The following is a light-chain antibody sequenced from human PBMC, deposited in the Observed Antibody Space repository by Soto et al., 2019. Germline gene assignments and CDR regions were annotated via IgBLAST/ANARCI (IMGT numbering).Light chain of an antibody. CDR1: QNISNY. V-gene: IGKV3-20*01. Sequence: IVSTQSPAALSLSPEIRPTLSYRASQNISNYLIWYQQKPGQAPRLLIYGASSRATGIPDRFSGGGSGTDFTLTISRLEPEEFAVYYCQEFSSYPLTFGGGNKVDI. CDR3: QEFSSYPLT. CDR2: GAS. J-gene: IGKJ4*01.